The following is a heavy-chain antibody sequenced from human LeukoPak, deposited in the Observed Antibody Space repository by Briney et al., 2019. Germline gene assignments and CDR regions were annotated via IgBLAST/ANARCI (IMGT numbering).Heavy chain of an antibody. J-gene: IGHJ4*02. Sequence: GESLKISCKGSGYSFTSYWISWVRQMPGKGLEWMGRIDPSDSYTNYSPSFQGHVTISAEKSISTAYLQWSSLKASDTAMYYCARHGYDILTGYYKNYYFDYWGQGTLVTVSS. V-gene: IGHV5-10-1*01. D-gene: IGHD3-9*01. CDR2: IDPSDSYT. CDR1: GYSFTSYW. CDR3: ARHGYDILTGYYKNYYFDY.